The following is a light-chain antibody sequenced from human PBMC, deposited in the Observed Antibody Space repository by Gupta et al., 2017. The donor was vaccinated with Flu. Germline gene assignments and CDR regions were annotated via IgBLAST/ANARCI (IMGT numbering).Light chain of an antibody. CDR2: DVT. CDR1: SSDVGSYNS. V-gene: IGLV2-14*03. CDR3: SSYTRSSTWV. Sequence: SITISCTGTSSDVGSYNSVSWYQQHPDTTPKLISEDVTNRPSGISNRFSGSKSGNTASLTISGLQAEDEATYYCSSYTRSSTWVFGGGTKLTVL. J-gene: IGLJ3*02.